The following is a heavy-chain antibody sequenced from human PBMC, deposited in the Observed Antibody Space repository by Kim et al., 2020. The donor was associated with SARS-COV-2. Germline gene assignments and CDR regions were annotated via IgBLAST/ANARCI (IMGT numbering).Heavy chain of an antibody. Sequence: GSLRLSCAASGFTFSSYAMHWVRQAPGKGLEWVAVISYDGSNKYYADSVKGRFTISRDNSKNTLYLQMNSLRAEDTAVYYCARGPLDRYYYMDVWGKGTTVTVSS. CDR1: GFTFSSYA. V-gene: IGHV3-30-3*01. CDR3: ARGPLDRYYYMDV. CDR2: ISYDGSNK. D-gene: IGHD3-3*01. J-gene: IGHJ6*03.